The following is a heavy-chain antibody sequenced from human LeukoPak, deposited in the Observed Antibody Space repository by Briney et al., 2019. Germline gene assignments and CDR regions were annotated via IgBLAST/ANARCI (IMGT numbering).Heavy chain of an antibody. CDR3: VKDWGSRFASGSSYLDY. Sequence: GGSLRLSCAASGFSFSDYGMHWVRQAPREGVEWVATISFDGRNKNHVESVKGRFTISRDNSKSTLYLQMNSREAEAPAVYYCVKDWGSRFASGSSYLDYWGQGTLVTVSS. V-gene: IGHV3-30*18. D-gene: IGHD3-10*01. J-gene: IGHJ4*02. CDR1: GFSFSDYG. CDR2: ISFDGRNK.